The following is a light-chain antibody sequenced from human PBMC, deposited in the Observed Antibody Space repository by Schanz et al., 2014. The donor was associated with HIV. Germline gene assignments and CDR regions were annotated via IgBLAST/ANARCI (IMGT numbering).Light chain of an antibody. CDR3: QQANSFLMYT. V-gene: IGKV1-12*01. Sequence: DIQMTQSPSSLSASVGDRVTITCQASQDISNYLNWYQQKPGKAPKLLIYAASNLQSGVPSRFSGSGSGTDFTLTISSLQPEDFATYYCQQANSFLMYTFGQGTKLEIK. J-gene: IGKJ2*01. CDR2: AAS. CDR1: QDISNY.